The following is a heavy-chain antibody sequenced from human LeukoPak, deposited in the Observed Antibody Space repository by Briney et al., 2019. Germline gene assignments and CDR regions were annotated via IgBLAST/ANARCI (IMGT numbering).Heavy chain of an antibody. Sequence: ASMKVSCKASGYTFTGYYMHWVRQAPGQGLEWMGWFKPNSGDTNYAQKFQGRFTMTWDTSISTAYMELTRLRSDDTAVYYCARDDEGRANFDFWGQGTLVTVSS. V-gene: IGHV1-2*02. CDR2: FKPNSGDT. CDR1: GYTFTGYY. CDR3: ARDDEGRANFDF. J-gene: IGHJ4*02.